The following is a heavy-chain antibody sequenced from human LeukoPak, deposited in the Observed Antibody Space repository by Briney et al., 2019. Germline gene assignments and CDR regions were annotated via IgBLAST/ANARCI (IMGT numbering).Heavy chain of an antibody. V-gene: IGHV3-74*01. CDR2: INSDGSST. CDR3: ARDDILTGYPYFDY. D-gene: IGHD3-9*01. Sequence: PGGSLRLSCAASGFTFSSYWMHWVRQAPGKGLAWVSRINSDGSSTSYADSVKGRFTISRDNAKNTLYLQMNSLRAEDTAVYYCARDDILTGYPYFDYWGQGTLVTVSS. J-gene: IGHJ4*02. CDR1: GFTFSSYW.